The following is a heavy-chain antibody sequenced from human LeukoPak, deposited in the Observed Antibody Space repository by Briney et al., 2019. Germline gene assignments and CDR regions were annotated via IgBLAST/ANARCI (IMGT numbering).Heavy chain of an antibody. D-gene: IGHD3-10*01. CDR2: IYYSGSS. Sequence: SETLSLTCTVSGGSISSRSYYWGWIRQPPGKGLEWIGSIYYSGSSYYNPSLKSRVTISVDTSKNQFSLNLSSVTAADTAVYYCARSDGYGLVGIWGQGTMVTVSS. V-gene: IGHV4-39*07. CDR3: ARSDGYGLVGI. CDR1: GGSISSRSYY. J-gene: IGHJ3*02.